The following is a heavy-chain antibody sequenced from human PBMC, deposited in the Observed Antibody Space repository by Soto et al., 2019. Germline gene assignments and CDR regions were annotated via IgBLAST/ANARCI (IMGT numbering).Heavy chain of an antibody. V-gene: IGHV4-34*01. Sequence: SETLSLTCAVNGGSFREYYWSWLRQPPGKGLEWIGEINQSGTTHYNPPLKRRINISIDTSKNQFSLNLTSVTAADTATYYCARDIITVIGGEIYYYFGMDVWGQGTTVTV. CDR1: GGSFREYY. D-gene: IGHD3-10*01. J-gene: IGHJ6*02. CDR3: ARDIITVIGGEIYYYFGMDV. CDR2: INQSGTT.